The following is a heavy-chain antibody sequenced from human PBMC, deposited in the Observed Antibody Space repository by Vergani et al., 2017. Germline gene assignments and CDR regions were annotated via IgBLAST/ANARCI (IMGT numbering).Heavy chain of an antibody. CDR1: GFTFTSSA. CDR2: IVVGSGNT. CDR3: AADYIGVRHISDMDV. D-gene: IGHD3-3*01. Sequence: QMQLVQSGPEVKKPGTSVKVSCKASGFTFTSSAVQWVRQARGQRLEWIGWIVVGSGNTNYAQKFQERVTITRDMSTSTAYMELSSLRSEDTAVYYCAADYIGVRHISDMDVWGKGTTVTVSS. J-gene: IGHJ6*03. V-gene: IGHV1-58*01.